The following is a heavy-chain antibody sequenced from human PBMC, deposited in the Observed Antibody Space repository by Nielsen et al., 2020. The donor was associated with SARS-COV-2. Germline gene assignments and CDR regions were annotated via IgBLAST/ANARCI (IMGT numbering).Heavy chain of an antibody. CDR1: VFTSSSYA. D-gene: IGHD1-26*01. J-gene: IGHJ4*02. Sequence: GESLKISCAASVFTSSSYAMQWDRQAPAKSLQWDAAISYDGSNKYYADSVKGRFTISRDNPKNTLYLQMNSMRAEDTAVYYCARPYSGSYLGYFDYWGQGTRVTVPS. V-gene: IGHV3-30*04. CDR3: ARPYSGSYLGYFDY. CDR2: ISYDGSNK.